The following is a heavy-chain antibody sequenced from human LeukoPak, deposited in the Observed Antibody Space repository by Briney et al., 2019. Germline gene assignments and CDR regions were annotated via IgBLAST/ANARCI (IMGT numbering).Heavy chain of an antibody. J-gene: IGHJ4*02. V-gene: IGHV3-30-3*01. Sequence: PGGSLRLSCAASGFTFSSYAMHWVRQAPGKGLEGVAVISYDGSNKYYADSVKGRFTISRDNSKNTLYLQMNSLRAEDTAVYYCARGHSPIVVVTAGDYWGQGTLVTVSS. D-gene: IGHD2-21*02. CDR1: GFTFSSYA. CDR3: ARGHSPIVVVTAGDY. CDR2: ISYDGSNK.